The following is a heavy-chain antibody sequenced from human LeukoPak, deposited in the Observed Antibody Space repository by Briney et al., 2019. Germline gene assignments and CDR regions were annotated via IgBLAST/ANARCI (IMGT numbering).Heavy chain of an antibody. CDR1: GGTFSSYA. Sequence: SVKVSCKASGGTFSSYAISWVRQAPGQGLEWMGGIIPIFGTANYAQKFQGRVTITADESTSTAYMELSSLRSEDTAVYYCARDSRVYSSGWYYYYYVDVWGKGTTVTVSS. J-gene: IGHJ6*03. D-gene: IGHD6-19*01. V-gene: IGHV1-69*13. CDR3: ARDSRVYSSGWYYYYYVDV. CDR2: IIPIFGTA.